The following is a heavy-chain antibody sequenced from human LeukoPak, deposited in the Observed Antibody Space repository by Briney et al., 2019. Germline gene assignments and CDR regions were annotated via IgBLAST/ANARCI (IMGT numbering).Heavy chain of an antibody. Sequence: GGSLRLSCAAFGFTFNSYSMNWVRQAPGKGLEWVSSISSGSSYIYYADSVKGRFTISRDNAKNSLYLQMNSLRTEDTAVYYCASFIDYWGQGTLVTVSS. CDR2: ISSGSSYI. V-gene: IGHV3-21*01. CDR1: GFTFNSYS. J-gene: IGHJ4*02. CDR3: ASFIDY.